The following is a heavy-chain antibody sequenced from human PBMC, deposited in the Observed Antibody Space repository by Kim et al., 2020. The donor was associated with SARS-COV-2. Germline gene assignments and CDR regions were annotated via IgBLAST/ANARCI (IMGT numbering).Heavy chain of an antibody. J-gene: IGHJ6*04. CDR3: ARGAQWLPPYYYYYAVDV. CDR1: GFTFSSYW. V-gene: IGHV3-74*01. Sequence: GGSLRLSCAASGFTFSSYWMHWVRQAPGKGLVWVSRINSDGSSTSYADSVKGRFTISRDNAKNTLYLQMNSLRAEDTAVFYCARGAQWLPPYYYYYAVDVWGRGTTVTVSS. CDR2: INSDGSST. D-gene: IGHD6-19*01.